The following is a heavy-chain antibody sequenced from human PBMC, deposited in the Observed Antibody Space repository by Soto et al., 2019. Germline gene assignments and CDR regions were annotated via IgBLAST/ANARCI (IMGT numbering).Heavy chain of an antibody. CDR2: IFYSGST. Sequence: QLQLQESGPGLVKPSETLSLTCTVSSGSISSTIYSWDWIRQPPGKGLEWIGRIFYSGSTYYNPSLESRVTISVDTSKNQDSRTLTPVPAADTAVYYCARQCRVVACLCFVPWGQGTLVTVAS. J-gene: IGHJ5*02. CDR3: ARQCRVVACLCFVP. CDR1: SGSISSTIYS. V-gene: IGHV4-39*01. D-gene: IGHD2-15*01.